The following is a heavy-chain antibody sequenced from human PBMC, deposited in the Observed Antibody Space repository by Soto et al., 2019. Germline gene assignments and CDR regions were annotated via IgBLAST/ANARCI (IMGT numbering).Heavy chain of an antibody. CDR3: AKDINPFNAAHSPHDY. D-gene: IGHD6-13*01. Sequence: LRLSCAASGYTFDYYAMHWVRQAPGKGLEWVSGISWNSGSIGYADSVKGRFTISRDNAKNSLYLQMNSLRAEDTALYYCAKDINPFNAAHSPHDYWGKGTLVTVSS. CDR2: ISWNSGSI. V-gene: IGHV3-9*01. CDR1: GYTFDYYA. J-gene: IGHJ4*02.